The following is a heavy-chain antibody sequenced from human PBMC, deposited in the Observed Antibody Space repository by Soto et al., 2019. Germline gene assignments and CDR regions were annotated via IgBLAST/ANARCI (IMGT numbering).Heavy chain of an antibody. D-gene: IGHD5-18*01. CDR1: GYSFSSFW. CDR2: IYLGDSDT. J-gene: IGHJ4*02. Sequence: GASLQISCKASGYSFSSFWIGWVRQMPRKGLEWMGVIYLGDSDTRYNPSFQGQVTLSADKSITTAYLQWSSLKASDTAMFYCARRNMVTGSLFFDSWGKGTLVTVSS. V-gene: IGHV5-51*01. CDR3: ARRNMVTGSLFFDS.